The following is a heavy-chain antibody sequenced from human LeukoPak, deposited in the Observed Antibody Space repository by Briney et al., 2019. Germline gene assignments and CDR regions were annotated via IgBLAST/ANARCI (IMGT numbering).Heavy chain of an antibody. D-gene: IGHD4-17*01. J-gene: IGHJ4*02. CDR2: ISSSSSYT. V-gene: IGHV3-11*06. CDR3: ARGGADYVIGY. CDR1: GFTFSDYY. Sequence: GGSLRLSCAASGFTFSDYYMSWIRQAPGKGLEWVSFISSSSSYTNYADPVKGRFTISRDNTKNSLYLQMINLRAEDTAVYYCARGGADYVIGYWGQGTLVTVSS.